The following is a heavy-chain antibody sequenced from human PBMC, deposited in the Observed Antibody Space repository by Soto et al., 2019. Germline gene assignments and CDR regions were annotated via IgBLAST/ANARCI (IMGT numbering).Heavy chain of an antibody. D-gene: IGHD3-9*01. CDR3: ARDLTPGLVDH. CDR2: ISAYNGNT. V-gene: IGHV1-18*01. CDR1: GYTFTSYG. Sequence: ASVKVSCKASGYTFTSYGISWVLQAPGQGLEWMGWISAYNGNTNYAQKLQGRVTMTTDTSTSTAYMELRSLRSDDTSVYYCARDLTPGLVDHWGQGTQVTVSS. J-gene: IGHJ4*02.